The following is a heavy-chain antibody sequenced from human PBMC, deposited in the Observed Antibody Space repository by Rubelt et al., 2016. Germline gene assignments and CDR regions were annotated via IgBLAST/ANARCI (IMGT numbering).Heavy chain of an antibody. CDR3: ARDRGSYLDY. CDR1: GFTFSSYS. Sequence: RLSCAASGFTFSSYSMNWVRQAPGKGLEWVSYISSSSSTIYYADSVKGRFTISRDNAKNSLYLKMNSLRAEDTAVYYCARDRGSYLDYWGQGTLVTVSS. D-gene: IGHD1-26*01. V-gene: IGHV3-48*01. CDR2: ISSSSSTI. J-gene: IGHJ4*02.